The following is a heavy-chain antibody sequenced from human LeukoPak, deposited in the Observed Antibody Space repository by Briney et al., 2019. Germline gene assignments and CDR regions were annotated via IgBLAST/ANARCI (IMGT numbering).Heavy chain of an antibody. V-gene: IGHV3-13*04. D-gene: IGHD2-2*01. CDR2: SGTVGDT. CDR3: VRAAMPYIINGRRFDY. CDR1: GFTSSAYD. J-gene: IGHJ4*02. Sequence: PGGSLRLSCAASGFTSSAYDIHWVRQITGGGLEWVSPSGTVGDTFYSDSVKGRFTISRENAKNSVHLQMNSLRVEDSAIYFCVRAAMPYIINGRRFDYWGQGTLVTVSS.